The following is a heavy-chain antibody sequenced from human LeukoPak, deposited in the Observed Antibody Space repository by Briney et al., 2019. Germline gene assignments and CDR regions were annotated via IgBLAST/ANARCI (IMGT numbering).Heavy chain of an antibody. Sequence: GASVKVSCKASGYTFTSYAMHWVRQAPGQRLEWMGWINAGNGNTKYSQEFQGRVTITRDTSASTAYMELSSLRSEDTAVYYCASKTPYDFWSGYYHSRRTYYYYGMDVWGQGTTVTVSS. CDR1: GYTFTSYA. D-gene: IGHD3-3*01. J-gene: IGHJ6*02. CDR2: INAGNGNT. CDR3: ASKTPYDFWSGYYHSRRTYYYYGMDV. V-gene: IGHV1-3*01.